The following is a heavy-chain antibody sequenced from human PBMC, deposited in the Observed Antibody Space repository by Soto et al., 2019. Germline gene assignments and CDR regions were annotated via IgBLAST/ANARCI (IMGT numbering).Heavy chain of an antibody. CDR1: GGTFSSSA. J-gene: IGHJ6*02. V-gene: IGHV1-69*12. CDR3: ARDKALQQLGGNYYYIMDV. Sequence: QVQLVQSGAEVKKPGSSVKVSCKASGGTFSSSAFSWVRQAPGQGLEWMGVIMPIFRTPDYAQKLPGRVTITADESTITAYMELSMLTSEDTGVYYCARDKALQQLGGNYYYIMDVWGQGTTVTVSS. CDR2: IMPIFRTP. D-gene: IGHD3-3*02.